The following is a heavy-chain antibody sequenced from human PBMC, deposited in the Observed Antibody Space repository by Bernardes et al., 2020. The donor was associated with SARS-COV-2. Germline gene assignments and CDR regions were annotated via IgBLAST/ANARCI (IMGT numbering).Heavy chain of an antibody. D-gene: IGHD6-13*01. CDR1: GFTFSSYG. CDR3: AKDGFSSSWYVRYYYYAMDV. V-gene: IGHV3-30*02. Sequence: GGSLRLSCAASGFTFSSYGMHWVRQAPGKGLEWVAFIRDDGSNKDYADSVKGRFTISRDNSKNTLYLQMNSLRAEDTAVYYCAKDGFSSSWYVRYYYYAMDVWGQGTTVTVSS. CDR2: IRDDGSNK. J-gene: IGHJ6*02.